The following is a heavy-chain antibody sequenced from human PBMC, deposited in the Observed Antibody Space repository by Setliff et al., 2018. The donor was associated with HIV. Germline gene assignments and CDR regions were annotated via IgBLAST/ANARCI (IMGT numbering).Heavy chain of an antibody. Sequence: ASVKVSCKASGYTFTAHFLHWVRQAPGQGLEWMGRINPNSGAADYAQNFQGRVTMTRATSMITAYMEVSNLRSNDTATYYCAVPITRTDYEGLDYWGQGTLVTVSS. CDR2: INPNSGAA. J-gene: IGHJ4*02. CDR1: GYTFTAHF. V-gene: IGHV1-2*06. CDR3: AVPITRTDYEGLDY. D-gene: IGHD4-17*01.